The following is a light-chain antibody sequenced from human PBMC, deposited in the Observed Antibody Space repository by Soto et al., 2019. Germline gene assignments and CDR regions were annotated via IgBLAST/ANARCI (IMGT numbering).Light chain of an antibody. CDR2: DFS. CDR1: SGDIGGYNY. CDR3: LSYTNSSTYV. V-gene: IGLV2-14*03. J-gene: IGLJ1*01. Sequence: QSVLAQPASVSGSPGQSIAISCTGTSGDIGGYNYVSWYQKHPGRAPKLIIYDFSNRPSGVSTRFSGSKSDNTASLTISGLQPEDEGDYYCLSYTNSSTYVFGTGTKVTVL.